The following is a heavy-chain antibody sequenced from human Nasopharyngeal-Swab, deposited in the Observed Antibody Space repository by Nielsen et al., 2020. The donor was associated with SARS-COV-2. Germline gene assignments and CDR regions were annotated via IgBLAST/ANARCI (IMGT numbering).Heavy chain of an antibody. D-gene: IGHD1-26*01. CDR1: GFTFSHYF. V-gene: IGHV1-18*04. CDR2: ISAYNGNT. J-gene: IGHJ4*02. CDR3: ARGPLSWELFSDFDY. Sequence: ASVKVSCKASGFTFSHYFMHWVRQAPGQGLEWMGWISAYNGNTNYAQKLQGRVTMTTDTSTSTAYMELRSLRSDDTAVYYCARGPLSWELFSDFDYWGQGTLVTVSS.